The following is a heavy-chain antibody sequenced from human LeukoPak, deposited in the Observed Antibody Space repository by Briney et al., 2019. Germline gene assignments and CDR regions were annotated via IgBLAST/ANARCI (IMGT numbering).Heavy chain of an antibody. J-gene: IGHJ6*02. CDR3: ARDTVTTSKMGDYYYYYGMDV. CDR2: ISAYNGNT. CDR1: GYTFTSYG. Sequence: ASVKVSCTASGYTFTSYGISWVRQAPGQGLEWMGWISAYNGNTNYAQKLQGRVTMTTDTSTSTAYMELRSLRSDDTTVYYCARDTVTTSKMGDYYYYYGMDVWGQGTTVTVSS. D-gene: IGHD4-11*01. V-gene: IGHV1-18*01.